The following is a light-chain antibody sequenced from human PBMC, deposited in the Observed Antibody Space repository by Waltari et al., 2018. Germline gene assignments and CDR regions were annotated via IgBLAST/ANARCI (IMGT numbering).Light chain of an antibody. J-gene: IGKJ4*01. V-gene: IGKV1-16*02. CDR1: QDIGNF. Sequence: DIQMTQSPSSLSASVGDRVTITCRASQDIGNFLAWFQQKPGKVPKSLIYGASSLQSGVPSKFSGSGSGTDFVLTISSVQPGDFATYYCQQYSSYPLTFGGGTKVEIK. CDR2: GAS. CDR3: QQYSSYPLT.